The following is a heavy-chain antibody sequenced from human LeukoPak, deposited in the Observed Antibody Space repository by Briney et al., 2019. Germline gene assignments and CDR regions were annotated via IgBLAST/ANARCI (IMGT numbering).Heavy chain of an antibody. V-gene: IGHV1-2*02. CDR2: INPNSGGT. CDR1: GYTFTGYY. D-gene: IGHD2-2*02. Sequence: ASVKVSCKASGYTFTGYYMHWVRQAPGQGLEWMGWINPNSGGTNYAQKFQGRVTMTRDTSISTAYMELSRLRSDDTAVYYCARPRGYCSSTSCYTWYYGMDVWGQGTTVTVSS. CDR3: ARPRGYCSSTSCYTWYYGMDV. J-gene: IGHJ6*02.